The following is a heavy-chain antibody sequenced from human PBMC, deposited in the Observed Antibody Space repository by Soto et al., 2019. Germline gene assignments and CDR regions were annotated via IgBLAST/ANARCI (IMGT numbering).Heavy chain of an antibody. CDR1: GGSISSSSYY. V-gene: IGHV4-39*01. CDR2: IYYSGST. J-gene: IGHJ4*02. CDR3: ARHTPEISISDH. Sequence: QLQLQESGPGLVKPSETLSLTCTVSGGSISSSSYYWGWIRQPPGKGLEWIGSIYYSGSTYYNPSLKRRVTISVDTSKNQFSMKLSSVTAADTAVYYGARHTPEISISDHWGQGTLVTVSS. D-gene: IGHD2-15*01.